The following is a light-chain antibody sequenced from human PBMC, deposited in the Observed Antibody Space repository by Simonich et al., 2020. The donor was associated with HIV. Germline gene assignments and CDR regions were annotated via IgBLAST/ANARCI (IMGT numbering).Light chain of an antibody. J-gene: IGKJ1*01. CDR3: QQYNNYRT. CDR2: KAS. Sequence: DIQMTQSPSTLSASVGDRVTITCRASQSVSTWVGWYQQKPGKAPKLLIYKASSLESVVPLRFSGSGLGTEFTLTISSLQPDDFATDYCQQYNNYRTFGQGTKVEIK. CDR1: QSVSTW. V-gene: IGKV1-5*03.